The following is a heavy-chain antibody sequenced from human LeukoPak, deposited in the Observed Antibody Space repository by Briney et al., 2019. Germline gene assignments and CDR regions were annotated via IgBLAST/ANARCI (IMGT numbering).Heavy chain of an antibody. V-gene: IGHV3-23*01. CDR3: AKAHSSGYYVQGD. D-gene: IGHD3-22*01. J-gene: IGHJ4*02. CDR1: GFTFSSYA. CDR2: ISGSGGST. Sequence: GGSLRLSCAASGFTFSSYAMSWVRQAPGKGLEWVSAISGSGGSTYYADSVKGRFTISRDDSKNTLYLQMNSLRAEDTAVYYCAKAHSSGYYVQGDWGQGTLVTVSS.